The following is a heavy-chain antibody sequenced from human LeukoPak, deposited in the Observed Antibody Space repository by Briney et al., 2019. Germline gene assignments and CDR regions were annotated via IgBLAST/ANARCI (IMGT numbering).Heavy chain of an antibody. CDR2: TYYRSKWYN. Sequence: SQTLSLTFAISGDSVSINSAAWNWIRQSPSRGLEWLGRTYYRSKWYNDYAVSVKSRITINPDTSKNQFSLQLNSVTAADTAVYYCARGLGGSSWPDYYYYYYMDVWGKGTTVTISS. CDR1: GDSVSINSAA. D-gene: IGHD6-13*01. CDR3: ARGLGGSSWPDYYYYYYMDV. V-gene: IGHV6-1*01. J-gene: IGHJ6*03.